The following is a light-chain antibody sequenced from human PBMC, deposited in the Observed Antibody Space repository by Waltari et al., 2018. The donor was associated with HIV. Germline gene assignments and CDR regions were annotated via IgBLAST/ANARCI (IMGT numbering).Light chain of an antibody. CDR2: DAS. Sequence: DIQMTQSPSSLSASVGDKVTLTCRASQIIGHYVNWDQQKPGKAPNLLIYDASTLEGGDTSRFRGGGSGADFTLAISSLQPEDFATYYCQQSYRSPFTFGPGTTVHSK. CDR3: QQSYRSPFT. J-gene: IGKJ3*01. CDR1: QIIGHY. V-gene: IGKV1-39*01.